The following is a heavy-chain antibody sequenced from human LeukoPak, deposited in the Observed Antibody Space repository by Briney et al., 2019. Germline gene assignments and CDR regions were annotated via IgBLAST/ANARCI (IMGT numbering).Heavy chain of an antibody. CDR1: GFTFSGYS. CDR3: AREVSEGFDF. Sequence: GGFLRLSCTASGFTFSGYSMNWIRQAPGKGLEWVSSFGTRSTSVYHAGSVKGRFAISRDNAKNSLYLQMNSLRAEDTALYYCAREVSEGFDFWGQGTLVTVSS. D-gene: IGHD3-22*01. J-gene: IGHJ4*02. V-gene: IGHV3-21*01. CDR2: FGTRSTSV.